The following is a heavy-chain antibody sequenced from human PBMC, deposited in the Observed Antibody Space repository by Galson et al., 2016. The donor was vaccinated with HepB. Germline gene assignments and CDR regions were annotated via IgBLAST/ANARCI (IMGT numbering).Heavy chain of an antibody. CDR2: ISYDGSNK. CDR1: GFILSAYY. D-gene: IGHD3-16*01. J-gene: IGHJ4*02. Sequence: SLRLSCAASGFILSAYYMTWVRQASGKGLEWVAVISYDGSNKYYADSVKGRFTISRDDSKNTLYLQMDSLRPEDTAVYYCARVGFGRSYGQGFDYWGQGTLVTVSS. CDR3: ARVGFGRSYGQGFDY. V-gene: IGHV3-30*03.